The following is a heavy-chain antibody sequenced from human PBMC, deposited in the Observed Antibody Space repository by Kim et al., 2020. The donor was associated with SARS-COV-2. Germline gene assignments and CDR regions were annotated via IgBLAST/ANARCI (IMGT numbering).Heavy chain of an antibody. V-gene: IGHV3-23*01. CDR3: AKDQYGSGSYGMDV. CDR2: ISGSGGST. D-gene: IGHD3-10*01. Sequence: GGSLRLSCAASGFTFSSYAMSWVRQAPGKGLEWVSAISGSGGSTYYADSVKGRFTISRDNSKNTLYLQMNSLRAEDTAVYYCAKDQYGSGSYGMDVWGQGTTVTVSS. CDR1: GFTFSSYA. J-gene: IGHJ6*02.